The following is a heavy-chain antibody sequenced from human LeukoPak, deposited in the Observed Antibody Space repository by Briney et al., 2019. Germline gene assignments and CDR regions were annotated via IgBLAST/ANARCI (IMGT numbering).Heavy chain of an antibody. J-gene: IGHJ5*02. Sequence: SVKVSCKASGGTFSSYAISWVRQAPGQGLEWMGGIIPIFGTANYAQKFQGRVTITADESTSTAYMELSSLRSEDTAVYYCARGKDNSYGLYNWFDPWGQGTLVTVSS. CDR1: GGTFSSYA. CDR3: ARGKDNSYGLYNWFDP. V-gene: IGHV1-69*13. CDR2: IIPIFGTA. D-gene: IGHD5-18*01.